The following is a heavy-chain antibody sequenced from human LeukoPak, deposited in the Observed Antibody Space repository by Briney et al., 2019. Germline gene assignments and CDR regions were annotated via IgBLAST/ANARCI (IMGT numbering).Heavy chain of an antibody. CDR3: ARDRVRYSGSYYSSDFDY. CDR2: INPSGGST. V-gene: IGHV1-46*01. Sequence: ASVKVSCKASGYTFTSYYMHWVRQAPGQGLEWMGIINPSGGSTSYAQKFQGRVTMTRDTSTSTAYMELSSLRSEDAAVYYCARDRVRYSGSYYSSDFDYWGQGTLVTVSS. D-gene: IGHD1-26*01. J-gene: IGHJ4*02. CDR1: GYTFTSYY.